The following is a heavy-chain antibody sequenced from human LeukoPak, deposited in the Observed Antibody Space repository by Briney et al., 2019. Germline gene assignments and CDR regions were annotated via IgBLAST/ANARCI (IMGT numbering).Heavy chain of an antibody. CDR2: ISGGGGST. D-gene: IGHD3-9*01. CDR3: AKPLIRYFDWLLSPDFDY. Sequence: GGSLRLSCAASGFTFSDYYMSWIRQAPGKGLEWVSGISGGGGSTYYADSVKGRFTISRDNSKNTLYLQMNSLRAEDTAVYYCAKPLIRYFDWLLSPDFDYWGQGTLVTVSS. CDR1: GFTFSDYY. V-gene: IGHV3-23*01. J-gene: IGHJ4*02.